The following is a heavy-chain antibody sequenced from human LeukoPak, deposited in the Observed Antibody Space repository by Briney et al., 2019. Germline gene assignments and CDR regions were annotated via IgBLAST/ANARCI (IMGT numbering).Heavy chain of an antibody. J-gene: IGHJ5*02. CDR3: VRDRPHNWFDP. Sequence: PGGSLRLSCAASGFTFAKYAMSWVRQAPGKGLVWVSRINNDGSTTTYADSVRGRFTISRDNAKNTLFLQMNSLRAEDTAVYYCVRDRPHNWFDPWGQGTLVTVSS. V-gene: IGHV3-74*01. CDR2: INNDGSTT. D-gene: IGHD6-6*01. CDR1: GFTFAKYA.